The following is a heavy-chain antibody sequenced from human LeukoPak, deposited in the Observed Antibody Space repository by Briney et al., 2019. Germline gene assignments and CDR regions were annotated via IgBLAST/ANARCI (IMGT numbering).Heavy chain of an antibody. J-gene: IGHJ6*02. Sequence: KSGGSLRLSCAASGFTFSSYSMNWVRQAPGKGLEWVSSISSSSSYIYYADSVKGRFTISRDNAKNSLYLQMNSLRAEDTAVYYCARDRDSSSWYWSYYGMDVWGQGTTVTVSS. CDR1: GFTFSSYS. CDR2: ISSSSSYI. CDR3: ARDRDSSSWYWSYYGMDV. V-gene: IGHV3-21*01. D-gene: IGHD6-13*01.